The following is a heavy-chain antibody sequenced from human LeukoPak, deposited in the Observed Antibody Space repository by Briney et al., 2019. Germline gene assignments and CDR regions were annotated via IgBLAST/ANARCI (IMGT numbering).Heavy chain of an antibody. Sequence: PSQTLSLTCTVSGGSISSGDYYWSWIRQPPGKGLEWIGYIYHTGSTDYNPSLKSRVTISVDTSKNQFSLKLSSVTAADTAVYHCARAGLVYATSLGMDVWGQGTTVTVSS. CDR2: IYHTGST. V-gene: IGHV4-30-4*01. D-gene: IGHD2-8*01. J-gene: IGHJ6*02. CDR3: ARAGLVYATSLGMDV. CDR1: GGSISSGDYY.